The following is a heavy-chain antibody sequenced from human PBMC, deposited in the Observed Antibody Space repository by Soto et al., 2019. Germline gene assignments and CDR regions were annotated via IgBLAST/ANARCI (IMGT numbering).Heavy chain of an antibody. V-gene: IGHV3-21*01. Sequence: EVQLVESGGGLVKPGGSLRLSCAASGFTFSSYSMNWVRQAPGKGLEWVSSISSSSSYIYYADSVKGRFTISRDNAKNSLYLQMNSLRAEDTAVYYCAREENYYDYHQWAAFDIWGQGTMVTVSS. CDR1: GFTFSSYS. D-gene: IGHD3-22*01. J-gene: IGHJ3*02. CDR2: ISSSSSYI. CDR3: AREENYYDYHQWAAFDI.